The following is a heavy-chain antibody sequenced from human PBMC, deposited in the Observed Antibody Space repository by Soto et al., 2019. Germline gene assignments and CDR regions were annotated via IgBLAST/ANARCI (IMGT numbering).Heavy chain of an antibody. J-gene: IGHJ6*02. D-gene: IGHD1-1*01. CDR2: ISYDGSNK. CDR3: AKDFEVQLDMDYYYGMDV. Sequence: QVQLVESGGGVVQPGRSLRLSCAASGFTFSSYGMHWVRQAPGKGLEWVAVISYDGSNKYYADSVKGRFTISRDNSKNTLYLQMNSLRAEDTAVYYCAKDFEVQLDMDYYYGMDVWGQGTTVTVSS. V-gene: IGHV3-30*18. CDR1: GFTFSSYG.